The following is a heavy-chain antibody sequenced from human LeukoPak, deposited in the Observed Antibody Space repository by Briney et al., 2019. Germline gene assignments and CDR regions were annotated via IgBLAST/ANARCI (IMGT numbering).Heavy chain of an antibody. Sequence: GSSVKVSCTASGGTFSSYAISWVRQAPGQGLEWMGGIIPIFGTANYAQKFQGRVTITTDESTSTAYMELSSLRSEDTAVYYCARGHSSSSRIWFDPWGQGTLVTVSS. CDR1: GGTFSSYA. J-gene: IGHJ5*02. CDR2: IIPIFGTA. D-gene: IGHD6-6*01. V-gene: IGHV1-69*05. CDR3: ARGHSSSSRIWFDP.